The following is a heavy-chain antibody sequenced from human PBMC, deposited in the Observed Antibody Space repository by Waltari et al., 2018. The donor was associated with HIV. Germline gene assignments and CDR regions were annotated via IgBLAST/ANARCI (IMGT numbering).Heavy chain of an antibody. CDR2: ISWNSGSI. V-gene: IGHV3-9*01. Sequence: EVQLVESGGGLVQPGRSLRLSCAASGFTFDDYAMHWVRQAPGKGLEWVSGISWNSGSIGDADSVKGRFTISRDNAKNSLYLQMNSLRAEDTALYYCAKDRGLSVWGQGTTVTVSS. CDR1: GFTFDDYA. J-gene: IGHJ6*02. CDR3: AKDRGLSV.